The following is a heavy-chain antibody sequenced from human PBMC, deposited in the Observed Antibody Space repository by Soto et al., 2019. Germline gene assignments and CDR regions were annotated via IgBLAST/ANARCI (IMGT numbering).Heavy chain of an antibody. Sequence: QVQLVQSGAEVQKPGSSAKVSCKASGGTFSSYSINWVRQAPGQGLEWMGGIIPIFGTANNAQKFQGRVTITADESATTVYMELSSLRSEDTAVYYCARAPNILTVKYYFDYWGQGTLVTVSS. D-gene: IGHD3-9*01. V-gene: IGHV1-69*01. CDR3: ARAPNILTVKYYFDY. CDR1: GGTFSSYS. CDR2: IIPIFGTA. J-gene: IGHJ4*02.